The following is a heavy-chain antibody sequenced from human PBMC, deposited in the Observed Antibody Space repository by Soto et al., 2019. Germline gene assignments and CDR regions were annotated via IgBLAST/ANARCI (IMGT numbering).Heavy chain of an antibody. CDR2: ITSDTSAI. D-gene: IGHD6-13*01. J-gene: IGHJ6*02. Sequence: EVQLVESGGGLVQPGGSLILSCVASGFTFSSYSMDWVRQAPGKGLVWVSFITSDTSAIHYADSVKGRFTISRDNARNSLYQQMNSLRDEDTAVYYCVRDWPYSSPPEVSGKDVWRQGTTLTVSS. CDR1: GFTFSSYS. V-gene: IGHV3-48*02. CDR3: VRDWPYSSPPEVSGKDV.